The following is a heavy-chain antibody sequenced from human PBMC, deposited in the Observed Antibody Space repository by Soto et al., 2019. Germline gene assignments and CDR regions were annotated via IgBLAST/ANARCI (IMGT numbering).Heavy chain of an antibody. V-gene: IGHV4-4*02. CDR2: IYRTGIT. CDR1: GDSISSSNW. CDR3: ARHSSSWYRTAYYGMDV. Sequence: PSETLSLTCAVSGDSISSSNWWTWVRQPPGKGLEWIGDIYRTGITNYNPSLKSRVTILVDKSKNQFSLKLSSVTAADTAVYYCARHSSSWYRTAYYGMDVWGQGTTVTVSS. D-gene: IGHD6-13*01. J-gene: IGHJ6*02.